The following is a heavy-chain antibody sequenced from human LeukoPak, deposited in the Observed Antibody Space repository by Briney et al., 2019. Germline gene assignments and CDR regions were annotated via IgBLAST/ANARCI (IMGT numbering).Heavy chain of an antibody. CDR3: AIHVGTRNAQGY. CDR1: GFTFSSYG. Sequence: GGSLRLSCAASGFTFSSYGMHWVRQAPGKGLEWVAVISYDGSNKYYADSVKGRFTISRDNSKNTLYLQMNSLRAEDTAVYYCAIHVGTRNAQGYWGQGTLVTVSS. V-gene: IGHV3-30*03. CDR2: ISYDGSNK. J-gene: IGHJ4*02. D-gene: IGHD1-26*01.